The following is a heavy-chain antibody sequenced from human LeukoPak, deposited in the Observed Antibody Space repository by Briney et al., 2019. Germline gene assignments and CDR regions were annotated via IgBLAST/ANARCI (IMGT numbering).Heavy chain of an antibody. J-gene: IGHJ1*01. V-gene: IGHV3-21*01. CDR1: GFTFSRYS. CDR2: ISNSGNYI. D-gene: IGHD5-18*01. CDR3: AEDRYSYAFEYFQH. Sequence: GGSLRLSCAASGFTFSRYSMNWVRQAPGKGLEWVSSISNSGNYIHYADSVRGRFAISRDNAKNSLSLQMNSLRAEDTAVYYCAEDRYSYAFEYFQHWGQGTLVTVSS.